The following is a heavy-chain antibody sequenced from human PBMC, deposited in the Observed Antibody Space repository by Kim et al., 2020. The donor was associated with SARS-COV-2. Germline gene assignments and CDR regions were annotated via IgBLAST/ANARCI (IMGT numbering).Heavy chain of an antibody. CDR2: IYYSGST. J-gene: IGHJ5*02. V-gene: IGHV4-59*13. CDR3: ARGAGINWGWTTNWFDP. Sequence: SETLSLTCTVSGGSISSYYWSWIRQPPGKGLEWIGYIYYSGSTNYNPSLKSRVTISVDTSKNQFSLKLSSVTAADTAVYYCARGAGINWGWTTNWFDPWGQGTLVTVSS. D-gene: IGHD7-27*01. CDR1: GGSISSYY.